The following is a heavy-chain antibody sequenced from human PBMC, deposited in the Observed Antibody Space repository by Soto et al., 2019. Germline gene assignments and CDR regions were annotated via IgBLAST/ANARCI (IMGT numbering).Heavy chain of an antibody. D-gene: IGHD6-6*01. J-gene: IGHJ6*02. CDR3: ARGRVEQLRYYYYYYGMDV. CDR1: GGTFSSYA. V-gene: IGHV1-69*13. Sequence: SVKVSCKASGGTFSSYAISWVRQAPVQGLEWLGGIIPIFGTANYAQTFQGRVTITADESTSTAYMELSSLRSEDTAVYYCARGRVEQLRYYYYYYGMDVWGQGTTVTVSS. CDR2: IIPIFGTA.